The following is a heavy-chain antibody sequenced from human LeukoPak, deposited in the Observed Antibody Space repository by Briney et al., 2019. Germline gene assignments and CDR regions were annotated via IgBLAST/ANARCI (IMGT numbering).Heavy chain of an antibody. V-gene: IGHV3-7*03. Sequence: GGSLRLSCAASGFTFSSYWMSWVRQAPGKGLEWVANIKQDGSGKYYVDSVKGRFTISRDNAKNSLYLQMNSLRAEDTAVYYCARAADTAMVVSWFDPWGQGTLVTVSS. J-gene: IGHJ5*02. D-gene: IGHD5-18*01. CDR1: GFTFSSYW. CDR2: IKQDGSGK. CDR3: ARAADTAMVVSWFDP.